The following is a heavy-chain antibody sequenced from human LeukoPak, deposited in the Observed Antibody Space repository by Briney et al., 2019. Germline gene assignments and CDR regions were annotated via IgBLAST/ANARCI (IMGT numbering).Heavy chain of an antibody. J-gene: IGHJ4*02. CDR3: ARGFHHWASY. CDR2: INHSGST. Sequence: RTSETLSLTCAVYGGSFSGYYWSWIRQPPGKGLEWIGEINHSGSTNYNPSLKSRVTISVDTSKNQFSPKLSSVTAADTAVYYCARGFHHWASYWGQGTLVTVSS. V-gene: IGHV4-34*01. CDR1: GGSFSGYY. D-gene: IGHD3-16*01.